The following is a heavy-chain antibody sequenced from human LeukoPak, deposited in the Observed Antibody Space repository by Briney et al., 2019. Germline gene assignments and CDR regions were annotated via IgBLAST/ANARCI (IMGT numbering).Heavy chain of an antibody. V-gene: IGHV1-69*05. Sequence: SVKVSCKASGGTFSSYAISWVRQAPGQGLEWMGRIIPIFGTANYAQKFQGRVTITTDESTSTAYVELSSLRSEDTAVYYCARDQRSSSWYGSFDYWGQGTLVTVSS. CDR3: ARDQRSSSWYGSFDY. CDR1: GGTFSSYA. D-gene: IGHD6-13*01. J-gene: IGHJ4*02. CDR2: IIPIFGTA.